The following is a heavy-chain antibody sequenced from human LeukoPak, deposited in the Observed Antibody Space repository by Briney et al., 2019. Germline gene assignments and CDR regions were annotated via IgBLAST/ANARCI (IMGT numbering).Heavy chain of an antibody. J-gene: IGHJ4*02. V-gene: IGHV4-4*02. Sequence: SGTLSLTCAVSGASISSSNWWSWVRQPPGKGLEWIGEIYHSGSTNYNPALRSRVTISVATSKNNFSLRLSSVTAADTAVYYCARGWGYFDYWGQGTLVTVSS. D-gene: IGHD7-27*01. CDR3: ARGWGYFDY. CDR2: IYHSGST. CDR1: GASISSSNW.